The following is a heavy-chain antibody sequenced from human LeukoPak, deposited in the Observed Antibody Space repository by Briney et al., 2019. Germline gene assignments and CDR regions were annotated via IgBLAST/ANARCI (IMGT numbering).Heavy chain of an antibody. CDR1: GGSVSSGGYS. CDR3: ARIYSGYDEWVPLYLDY. V-gene: IGHV4-30-2*01. Sequence: ASETLSLTCAVSGGSVSSGGYSWSWIRQPPGKGLEWIGYIYHSGSTYYNPSLKSRVTISVDTSKNQFSLKLSSVTAADTAVYYCARIYSGYDEWVPLYLDYWGQGTLVTVSS. CDR2: IYHSGST. J-gene: IGHJ4*02. D-gene: IGHD5-12*01.